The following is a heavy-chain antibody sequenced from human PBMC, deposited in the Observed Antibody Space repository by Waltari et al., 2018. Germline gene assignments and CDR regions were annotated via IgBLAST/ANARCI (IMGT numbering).Heavy chain of an antibody. V-gene: IGHV3-30*02. J-gene: IGHJ4*02. CDR3: AKDLAFYYDRSRLYEYYFDY. Sequence: QVQLVESGAGVVQPGGSLRPSCVASAFTLYTFGIHWVFQAPGKGLEWVAYLSYNGHNRYYADSVKGRFTISRDNSLTTVFLQMNRLRAEDTAIYYCAKDLAFYYDRSRLYEYYFDYWGQGTLVTVSS. CDR1: AFTLYTFG. CDR2: LSYNGHNR. D-gene: IGHD3-22*01.